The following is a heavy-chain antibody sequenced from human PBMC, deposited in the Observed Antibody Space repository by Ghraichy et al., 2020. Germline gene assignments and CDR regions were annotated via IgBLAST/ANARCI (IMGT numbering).Heavy chain of an antibody. CDR3: ARVIGGSDAFDV. J-gene: IGHJ3*01. CDR1: GFTFNIYW. Sequence: LSLTCAASGFTFNIYWMSWVRQAPGKGLEWVANIKLDGSEKYYVDSVRGRFTISRDNAKNSLYLQMNSLRAEDTAVYYCARVIGGSDAFDVWGQGTMVTVSS. D-gene: IGHD3-10*01. CDR2: IKLDGSEK. V-gene: IGHV3-7*03.